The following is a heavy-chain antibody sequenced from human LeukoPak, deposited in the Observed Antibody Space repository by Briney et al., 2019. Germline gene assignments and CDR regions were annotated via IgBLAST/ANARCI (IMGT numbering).Heavy chain of an antibody. J-gene: IGHJ4*02. CDR2: IYPGDSDT. D-gene: IGHD2-21*02. CDR1: GYTFTRSW. CDR3: ARQSIGDRDCHYIDY. Sequence: GASLKISCQASGYTFTRSWIGWVRQIPGKGLKWMGIIYPGDSDTRSSPSLQVQVTISADKSISTAYLPWNSLKASDAAKYYCARQSIGDRDCHYIDYWGQGTLVTVSS. V-gene: IGHV5-51*01.